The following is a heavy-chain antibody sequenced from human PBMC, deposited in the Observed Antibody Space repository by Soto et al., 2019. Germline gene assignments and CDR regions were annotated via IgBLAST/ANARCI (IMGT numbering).Heavy chain of an antibody. V-gene: IGHV4-4*02. Sequence: QVQLQESGPGLVMPSGTLSLTCAVSDGSVSSYNWWNWVRQPPGKGLEWIGEIFHSGSTNYNPSLKGRVTISLDTSKNQFSLNLFSVTAADTAVYYCARGGGYYFDYWGQGSLVTVSS. CDR1: DGSVSSYNW. CDR2: IFHSGST. D-gene: IGHD5-12*01. J-gene: IGHJ4*02. CDR3: ARGGGYYFDY.